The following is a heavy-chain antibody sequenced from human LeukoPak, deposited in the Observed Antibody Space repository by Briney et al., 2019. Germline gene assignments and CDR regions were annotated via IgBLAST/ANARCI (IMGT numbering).Heavy chain of an antibody. V-gene: IGHV3-30*18. D-gene: IGHD6-19*01. CDR1: GFTFSSYG. J-gene: IGHJ4*02. CDR3: AKRRAVAATGLFDY. CDR2: ISYDGSNK. Sequence: GGSLRLSCAASGFTFSSYGMHWVRQAPGKGLEWVAVISYDGSNKYYADSVKGRFTISRDNSKNTLYLQMNSLRAEDTAVYYCAKRRAVAATGLFDYWGQGTLVTVSS.